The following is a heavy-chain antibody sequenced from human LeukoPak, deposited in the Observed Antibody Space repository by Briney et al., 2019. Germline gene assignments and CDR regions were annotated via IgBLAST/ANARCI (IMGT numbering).Heavy chain of an antibody. D-gene: IGHD6-19*01. CDR3: ARGDSSGWYYFDY. V-gene: IGHV3-23*01. J-gene: IGHJ4*02. Sequence: GGSLRLSCAASGFTFSSYAMSWVRQAPGKGLEWVSTVSGSGGTTHYADSVKGRFTISRDNSKNTLYLQMNSLRADDTAAYYCARGDSSGWYYFDYWGQGTLVTVSS. CDR2: VSGSGGTT. CDR1: GFTFSSYA.